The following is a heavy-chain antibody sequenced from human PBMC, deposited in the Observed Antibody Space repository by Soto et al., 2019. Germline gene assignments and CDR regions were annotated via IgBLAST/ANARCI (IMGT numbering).Heavy chain of an antibody. Sequence: EVQLVESGGGLIQPGGSLRLSCAASGFTVSSNYMSWVRQAPGKGLEWVSVIYSGGSTYYADSVKGRFTISRDNSKNTLYLQMNSLRAEDTAVYYCARGGYSSSSALFGYWGQGTLVTVSS. CDR1: GFTVSSNY. D-gene: IGHD6-6*01. CDR2: IYSGGST. J-gene: IGHJ4*02. CDR3: ARGGYSSSSALFGY. V-gene: IGHV3-53*01.